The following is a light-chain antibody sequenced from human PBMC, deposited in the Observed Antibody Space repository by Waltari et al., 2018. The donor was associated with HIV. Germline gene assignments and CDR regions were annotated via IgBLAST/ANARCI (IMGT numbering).Light chain of an antibody. Sequence: QSVLTQPPSASGTPGQRVTISSSGRRANTRNTSSWYQQLPGTAPKGLIYRDNQRPSGVPDRFSGSRSGTSASLDVSGLRSEDEATYFCAAWDDILSGWVFGGGTKLTVL. J-gene: IGLJ3*02. CDR1: RANTRNTS. CDR2: RDN. V-gene: IGLV1-47*01. CDR3: AAWDDILSGWV.